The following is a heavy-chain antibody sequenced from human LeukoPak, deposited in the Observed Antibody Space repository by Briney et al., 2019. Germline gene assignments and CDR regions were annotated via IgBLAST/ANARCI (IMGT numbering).Heavy chain of an antibody. D-gene: IGHD3-22*01. CDR3: AAGPYYYDSSGYVFDY. V-gene: IGHV1-69*13. CDR1: GGTFSSYA. CDR2: IIPIFGTA. Sequence: ASVKVSCTASGGTFSSYAISWVRQAPGQGLEWMGGIIPIFGTANYAQKFQGRVTITADESTSTAYMELSSLRSEDTAVYYCAAGPYYYDSSGYVFDYWGQGTLVTVSS. J-gene: IGHJ4*02.